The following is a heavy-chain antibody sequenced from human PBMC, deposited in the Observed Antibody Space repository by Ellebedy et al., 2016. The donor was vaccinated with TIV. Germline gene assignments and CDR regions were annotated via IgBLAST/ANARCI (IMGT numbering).Heavy chain of an antibody. Sequence: GESLKISXAASGFNFSPCWMYWVRQAPGKGLVWVAHLNAAGGVTTYADSVKGRFTISRDNARSTLFLEMNSLTVEDTALYFCARDRGRPDSFDLWGQGTMVTVSP. D-gene: IGHD1-26*01. CDR1: GFNFSPCW. CDR2: LNAAGGVT. CDR3: ARDRGRPDSFDL. J-gene: IGHJ3*01. V-gene: IGHV3-74*03.